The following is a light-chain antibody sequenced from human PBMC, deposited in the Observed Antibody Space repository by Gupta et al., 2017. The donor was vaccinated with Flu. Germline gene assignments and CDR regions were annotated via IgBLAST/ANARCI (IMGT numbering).Light chain of an antibody. CDR3: QQSYSTPYT. Sequence: DIQMTQSPSPLSAAVGDRVTITCRASQSISSYLNWYQQKPGKAPKLLIYAASSLHSGVPSRFSGSGSGTDFTLTISSLQPEDFATYYCQQSYSTPYTFGQGTKLEIK. CDR2: AAS. V-gene: IGKV1-39*01. J-gene: IGKJ2*01. CDR1: QSISSY.